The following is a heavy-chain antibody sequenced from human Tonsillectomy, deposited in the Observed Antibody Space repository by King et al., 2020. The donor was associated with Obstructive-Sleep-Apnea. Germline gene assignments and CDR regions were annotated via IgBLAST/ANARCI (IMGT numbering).Heavy chain of an antibody. CDR2: VSRRSEAI. Sequence: VQLVESGGGWVQPGGSLRLSCVASGFTLRDFSMNWVRQTPGKGLEWVSYVSRRSEAIHYTDSVRGRFAIFRDDAKNSVYLQMNRLRAEDSGGYYCARDPMTRGLTWYGFDYWGQGILVTVSS. CDR1: GFTLRDFS. J-gene: IGHJ4*02. D-gene: IGHD3-9*01. CDR3: ARDPMTRGLTWYGFDY. V-gene: IGHV3-48*04.